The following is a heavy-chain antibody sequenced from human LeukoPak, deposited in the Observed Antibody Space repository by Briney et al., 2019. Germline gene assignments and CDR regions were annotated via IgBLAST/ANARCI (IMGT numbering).Heavy chain of an antibody. D-gene: IGHD2-2*01. V-gene: IGHV3-21*01. CDR2: ISTSSIYI. CDR1: GFTFSSYS. Sequence: GGSLRLSCAASGFTFSSYSMNWVRQAPGKGLECVSSISTSSIYIYYADPMKGRFTISRDNAKKSLYLQMNSLRAEDTAVYYCARGHGVVAASDDAFDIWGQGTMVTVSS. J-gene: IGHJ3*02. CDR3: ARGHGVVAASDDAFDI.